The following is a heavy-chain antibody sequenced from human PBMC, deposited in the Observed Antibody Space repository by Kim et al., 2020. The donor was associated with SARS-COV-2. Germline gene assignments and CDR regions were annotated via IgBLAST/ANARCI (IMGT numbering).Heavy chain of an antibody. J-gene: IGHJ5*02. D-gene: IGHD3-10*01. V-gene: IGHV4-31*03. CDR3: ARGLLWFGELLPQFDP. CDR2: IYYSGST. CDR1: GGSISSGGYY. Sequence: SETLSLTCTVSGGSISSGGYYWSWIRQHPGKGLEWIGYIYYSGSTYYNPSLKSRVTISVDTSKNQFSLKLSSVTAADTAVYYCARGLLWFGELLPQFDPWGQGTLVTVSS.